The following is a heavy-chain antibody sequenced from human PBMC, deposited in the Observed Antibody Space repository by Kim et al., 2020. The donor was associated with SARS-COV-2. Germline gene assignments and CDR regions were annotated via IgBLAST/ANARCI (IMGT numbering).Heavy chain of an antibody. CDR2: IYYSGST. J-gene: IGHJ3*02. Sequence: SETLSLTCTVSGGSISSGGYYWSWIRQHPGKGLEWIGYIYYSGSTYYNPSLKSRVTISVDTSKNQFSLKLSSVTAADTAVYYCARAAIVVLKLGAFDIWGQGTMVTVSS. CDR1: GGSISSGGYY. D-gene: IGHD3-22*01. CDR3: ARAAIVVLKLGAFDI. V-gene: IGHV4-31*03.